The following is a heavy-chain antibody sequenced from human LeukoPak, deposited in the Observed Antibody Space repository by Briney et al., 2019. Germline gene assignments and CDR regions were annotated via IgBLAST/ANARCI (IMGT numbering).Heavy chain of an antibody. D-gene: IGHD1-26*01. J-gene: IGHJ4*02. CDR3: AYRNNFEY. Sequence: GGSLRLSCAASGITFSSYWMSWVRQAPGKGLEWVANISPDGSEQFYADSLKGRFTISRDNARDSLYLQMNSLRVEDTAIYYCAYRNNFEYWGQGALVTVSS. V-gene: IGHV3-7*03. CDR1: GITFSSYW. CDR2: ISPDGSEQ.